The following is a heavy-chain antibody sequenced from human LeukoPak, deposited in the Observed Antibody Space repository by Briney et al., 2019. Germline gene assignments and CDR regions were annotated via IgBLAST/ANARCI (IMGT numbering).Heavy chain of an antibody. CDR2: INPNSGGT. V-gene: IGHV1-2*02. Sequence: GASVKVSCKASGFTFTNYFMHWVRQAPGQGLEWMGWINPNSGGTNYAQKFQGRVTMTRDTSISTAYMELSRLRSDDTAVYYCARDEDYGDYGPFDYWGQGTLVTVSS. J-gene: IGHJ4*02. CDR3: ARDEDYGDYGPFDY. D-gene: IGHD4-17*01. CDR1: GFTFTNYF.